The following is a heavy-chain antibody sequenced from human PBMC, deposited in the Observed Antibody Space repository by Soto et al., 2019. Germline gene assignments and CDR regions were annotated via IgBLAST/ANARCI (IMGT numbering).Heavy chain of an antibody. Sequence: ASVPVSCKAYGYSFTRLHFNGVRQAAGKGHDSIGWITPHNGDTKIAQSFQGKVTRTKNTFIHTSYMALRSRRSQDTAAEYCVSGSTAPVDPWGQGTQVTVSS. D-gene: IGHD5-12*01. CDR1: GYSFTRLH. CDR3: VSGSTAPVDP. J-gene: IGHJ5*02. CDR2: ITPHNGDT. V-gene: IGHV1-8*02.